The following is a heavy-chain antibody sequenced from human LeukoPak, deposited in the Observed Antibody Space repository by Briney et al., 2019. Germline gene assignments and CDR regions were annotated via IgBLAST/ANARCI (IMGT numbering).Heavy chain of an antibody. CDR1: GFSFYNFA. J-gene: IGHJ1*01. D-gene: IGHD4-17*01. CDR2: IRYDGNDK. CDR3: AKAYGDNGGYFEH. V-gene: IGHV3-30*02. Sequence: GGSLGLSCEASGFSFYNFAMYWVRQAPGKGLEWVSFIRYDGNDKFYADSVKGRSTISRDDSKNMLYLQMNSLRSEDTAVYYCAKAYGDNGGYFEHWGQGALVTVSS.